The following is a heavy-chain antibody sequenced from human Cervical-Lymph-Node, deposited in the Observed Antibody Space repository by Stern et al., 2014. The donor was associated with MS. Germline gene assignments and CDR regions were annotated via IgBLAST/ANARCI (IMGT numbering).Heavy chain of an antibody. D-gene: IGHD3-22*01. CDR3: ARVGYDSSGYPFDY. CDR2: IIPIFGTA. Sequence: VQLVESGAEVKKPGSSVKVSCKASGGTFSSYAISWVRQAPGQGLEWMGGIIPIFGTANSAQKFHGRVTISADKSTSTAYMELSSLRSEDTAVYYCARVGYDSSGYPFDYWGQGTLVTVSS. V-gene: IGHV1-69*06. J-gene: IGHJ4*02. CDR1: GGTFSSYA.